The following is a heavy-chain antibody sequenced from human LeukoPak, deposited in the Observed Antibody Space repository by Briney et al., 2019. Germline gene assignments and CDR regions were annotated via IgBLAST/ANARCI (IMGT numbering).Heavy chain of an antibody. V-gene: IGHV1-2*02. Sequence: ASAKVSCKASGYTFTGYYMHWVRQAPGQGLEWMGWINPNSGGTNYAQKFQGRVTMTRDTSISTAYMELSSLRSEDTAVYYCATVREGTSRDFDYWGQGTLVTVSS. CDR1: GYTFTGYY. CDR3: ATVREGTSRDFDY. J-gene: IGHJ4*02. D-gene: IGHD1-7*01. CDR2: INPNSGGT.